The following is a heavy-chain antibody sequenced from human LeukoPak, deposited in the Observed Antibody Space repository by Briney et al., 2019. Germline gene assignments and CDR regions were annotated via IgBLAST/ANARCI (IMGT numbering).Heavy chain of an antibody. CDR2: IYSGGST. D-gene: IGHD2-21*01. Sequence: GSLRLSCAASGFTVSSNYMSWVRQAPGKGLKWVSVIYSGGSTYYADSVKGRFTISRDNSKNTLYLQMNSLRAEDTAVYYCASGRSGLGLDFDYWGQGTLVTVSS. J-gene: IGHJ4*02. CDR3: ASGRSGLGLDFDY. V-gene: IGHV3-53*01. CDR1: GFTVSSNY.